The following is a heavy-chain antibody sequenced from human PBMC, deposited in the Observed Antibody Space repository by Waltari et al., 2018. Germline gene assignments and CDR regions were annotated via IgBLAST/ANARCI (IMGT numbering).Heavy chain of an antibody. J-gene: IGHJ4*02. D-gene: IGHD3-22*01. CDR2: INSDGSTT. V-gene: IGHV3-74*01. CDR1: GFTFSTSW. CDR3: ARAGYYRFDY. Sequence: EVQLVESGGGLVQPGGSLSLSCEGSGFTFSTSWLHWVRQAPGKGLEWLSRINSDGSTTNYADSVKGRFTISRDNAKNTLYLEMNSLRAEDTAVYYCARAGYYRFDYWGQGTLVTVSS.